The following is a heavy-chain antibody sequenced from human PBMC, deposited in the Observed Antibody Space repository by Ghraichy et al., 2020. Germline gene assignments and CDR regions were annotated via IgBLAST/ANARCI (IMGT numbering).Heavy chain of an antibody. CDR2: INHSGST. D-gene: IGHD3-9*01. Sequence: ESLNISCAVYGGSFSGYYWSWIRQPPGKGLEWIGEINHSGSTNYNPSLKSRVTISVDTSKNQFSLKLSSVTAADTAVYYCARGQGYDILTGYSSYYFDYWGQGTLVTVSS. V-gene: IGHV4-34*01. CDR1: GGSFSGYY. J-gene: IGHJ4*02. CDR3: ARGQGYDILTGYSSYYFDY.